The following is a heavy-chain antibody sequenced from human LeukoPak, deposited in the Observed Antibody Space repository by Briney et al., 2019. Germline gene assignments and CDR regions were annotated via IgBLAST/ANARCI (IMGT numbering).Heavy chain of an antibody. CDR2: IYYSGST. CDR1: GGSFSGYY. CDR3: ARDIRYCTNGICRLAMDV. D-gene: IGHD2-8*01. Sequence: PSETLSLTCAVYGGSFSGYYWSWIRQPPGKGLEWIGYIYYSGSTYYTPSLKSRVTKSVDRSENQFSLRLSSVTAADTAVYYCARDIRYCTNGICRLAMDVWGKGTTVTVSS. V-gene: IGHV4-34*11. J-gene: IGHJ6*03.